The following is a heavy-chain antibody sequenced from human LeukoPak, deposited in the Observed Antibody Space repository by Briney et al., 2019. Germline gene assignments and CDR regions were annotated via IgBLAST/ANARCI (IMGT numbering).Heavy chain of an antibody. V-gene: IGHV4-61*01. Sequence: SETLSLTCTVSGGSVSSGSYYWSWIRQPPGKGLEWIGYIYYSGSTNYNPSLKSRVTISVDTSKNQFSLKLSSVTAADTAVYYCARAPRRTYVWGSYRYYSDYWGQGTLVTVSS. CDR1: GGSVSSGSYY. J-gene: IGHJ4*02. D-gene: IGHD3-16*02. CDR3: ARAPRRTYVWGSYRYYSDY. CDR2: IYYSGST.